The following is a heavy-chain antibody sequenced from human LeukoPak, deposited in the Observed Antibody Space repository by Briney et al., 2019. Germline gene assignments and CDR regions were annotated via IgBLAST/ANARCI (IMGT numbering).Heavy chain of an antibody. D-gene: IGHD5-24*01. V-gene: IGHV1-69*13. CDR2: IIPTFGSA. J-gene: IGHJ4*02. CDR3: AQVGRDGYNSHPG. Sequence: SVMLSCKASGGTFSNYAISWVRQAPGQGLEWMGGIIPTFGSAKYAQKFQGRVTITADESTRTGYMELSSLRSEDTAVYYCAQVGRDGYNSHPGWGQGTLVTVSS. CDR1: GGTFSNYA.